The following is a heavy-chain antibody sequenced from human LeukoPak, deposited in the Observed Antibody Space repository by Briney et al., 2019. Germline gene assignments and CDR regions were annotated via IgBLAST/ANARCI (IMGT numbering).Heavy chain of an antibody. V-gene: IGHV3-23*01. J-gene: IGHJ4*02. CDR1: GFTFSSYA. CDR3: AKAALSGHNRLPLDN. Sequence: PGGSLRLSCAASGFTFSSYAMSWVRQAPGKGLEWVSGISGSGDGTFYADSVKGRFTISRDNSKNTLFLQMNSLRAEDTAVYYCAKAALSGHNRLPLDNWGQGTLVTVSS. CDR2: ISGSGDGT. D-gene: IGHD3-3*01.